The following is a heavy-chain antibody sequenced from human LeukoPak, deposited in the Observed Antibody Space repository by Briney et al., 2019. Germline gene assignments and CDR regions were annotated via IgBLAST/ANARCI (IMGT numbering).Heavy chain of an antibody. V-gene: IGHV3-48*03. CDR2: ISSSGSTT. CDR1: GFTFSSYE. D-gene: IGHD7-27*01. J-gene: IGHJ6*04. CDR3: ARSATGRGMDV. Sequence: PGGSLRLSCAASGFTFSSYEMNWVRQAPGKGLEWVSHISSSGSTTYYADSVKGRFTVSRDNAKSSLYLQMNSLRAEDTAVYYCARSATGRGMDVWGKGTTVTVSS.